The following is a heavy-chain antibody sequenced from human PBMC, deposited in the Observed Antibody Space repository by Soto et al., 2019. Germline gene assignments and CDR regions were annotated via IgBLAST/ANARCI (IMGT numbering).Heavy chain of an antibody. CDR3: ARDLSWGSNWYYYMDV. J-gene: IGHJ6*03. D-gene: IGHD7-27*01. CDR2: ISSSSSVI. CDR1: GFILSDCA. V-gene: IGHV3-48*01. Sequence: EVQLVESGGGLVQPGGSLRLSCATSGFILSDCAMNWVRQAPGKGLEWVSYISSSSSVIDYADSVEGRFTVSRDNGTNSLYLQMNSLRAEDTAVYYCARDLSWGSNWYYYMDVWGKGTTVTVSS.